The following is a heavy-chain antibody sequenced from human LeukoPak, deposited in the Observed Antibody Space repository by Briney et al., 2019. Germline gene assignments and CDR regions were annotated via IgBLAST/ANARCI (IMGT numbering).Heavy chain of an antibody. V-gene: IGHV1-2*02. J-gene: IGHJ4*02. CDR2: INPNSGGT. Sequence: ASVKVSCKASGYTFTGYYMHWVRQAPGQGLEWMGWINPNSGGTNYAQKFQGRVTMTRDTSISTAYMELSRLRSDDTAVYYCARDRAYYDFWSGYYTGGDFDYWGQGTLVTVSS. CDR3: ARDRAYYDFWSGYYTGGDFDY. D-gene: IGHD3-3*01. CDR1: GYTFTGYY.